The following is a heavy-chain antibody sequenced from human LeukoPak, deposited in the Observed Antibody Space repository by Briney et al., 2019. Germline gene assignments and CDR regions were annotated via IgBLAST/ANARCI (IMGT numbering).Heavy chain of an antibody. J-gene: IGHJ4*02. CDR3: ARGGREYYDSSGYTDY. CDR2: ISAYNGNT. D-gene: IGHD3-22*01. CDR1: GYTFTSYG. Sequence: GASVKVSCKASGYTFTSYGISWVRQAPGQGLEWMGWISAYNGNTNYAQKLQGRVIMTTDTSTSTAYMELRSLRSDDTAAYYCARGGREYYDSSGYTDYWGQGTLVTVSS. V-gene: IGHV1-18*01.